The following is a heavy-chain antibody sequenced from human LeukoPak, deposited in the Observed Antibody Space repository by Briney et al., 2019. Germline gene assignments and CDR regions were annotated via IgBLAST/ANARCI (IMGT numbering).Heavy chain of an antibody. V-gene: IGHV3-21*01. CDR1: GFTSSSYT. Sequence: GGSLRLSCVGSGFTSSSYTMNWVRQAPGKGLEWVSSISPSGVSTWHADSVRGRFTISRDNAKNSVHLQMDSLRAEDTAVYYCARDFLGESAAGGYWGQGTLVTVSS. D-gene: IGHD6-25*01. CDR3: ARDFLGESAAGGY. CDR2: ISPSGVST. J-gene: IGHJ4*02.